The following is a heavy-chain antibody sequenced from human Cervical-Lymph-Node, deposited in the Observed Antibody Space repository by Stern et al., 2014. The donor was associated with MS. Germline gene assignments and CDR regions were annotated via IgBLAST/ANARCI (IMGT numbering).Heavy chain of an antibody. V-gene: IGHV3-23*04. D-gene: IGHD4-17*01. Sequence: EVQLVESGGGLAQPGGSLRLSFAASGFTFSSYAMSWVRQAPGKGLEWVSAISGSGCSTLYAGAVKGRVTILLHNSVYTLYLQMNSLRAEDTAVYYCAKSTVTSLSDYWGQGTLVTVSS. CDR3: AKSTVTSLSDY. CDR1: GFTFSSYA. J-gene: IGHJ4*02. CDR2: ISGSGCST.